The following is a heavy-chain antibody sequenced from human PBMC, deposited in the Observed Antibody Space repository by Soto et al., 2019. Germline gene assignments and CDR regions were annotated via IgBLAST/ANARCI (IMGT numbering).Heavy chain of an antibody. CDR1: GFSFSNSG. D-gene: IGHD4-17*01. CDR3: ARDLTVITSEFGY. Sequence: QVQLVESGGGVVQPGRSLRLSCAASGFSFSNSGMHWVRQAPGKGLEWLAVIWYDGSKKYYADSVKGRFTISGDNSKNTLYLQMASLRADETAIYYCARDLTVITSEFGYWGQGTLVTVSS. V-gene: IGHV3-33*01. CDR2: IWYDGSKK. J-gene: IGHJ4*02.